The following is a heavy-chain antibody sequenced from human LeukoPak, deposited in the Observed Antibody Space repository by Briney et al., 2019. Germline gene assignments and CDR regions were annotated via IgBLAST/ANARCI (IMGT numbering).Heavy chain of an antibody. J-gene: IGHJ4*02. Sequence: SETLSLTCTVSGASISAYYWSWIRQPPGKELEWIAYIHYTGSTNSNPSLKSRVTTSIDTSKNQFSLRLSSVTAADTAIYYCATHRSGDAYNALDHWGQGTLVTVSS. CDR2: IHYTGST. CDR3: ATHRSGDAYNALDH. CDR1: GASISAYY. D-gene: IGHD5-24*01. V-gene: IGHV4-59*08.